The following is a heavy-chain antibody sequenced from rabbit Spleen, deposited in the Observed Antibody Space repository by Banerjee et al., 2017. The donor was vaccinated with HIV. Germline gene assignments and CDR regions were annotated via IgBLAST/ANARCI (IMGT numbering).Heavy chain of an antibody. CDR1: GFDLNNYNY. CDR2: IYGGSSGST. V-gene: IGHV1S40*01. Sequence: SLEESGGGLVKPEGSLTLTCKTSGFDLNNYNYICGVRQAPGKGLEWIACIYGGSSGSTYYANWAKGRFTISKTSSTTVTLQMTSLTAADTATYFCAREVEIYGGYDGSGYPNYGMDLWGPDPRHRL. J-gene: IGHJ6*01. D-gene: IGHD6-1*01. CDR3: AREVEIYGGYDGSGYPNYGMDL.